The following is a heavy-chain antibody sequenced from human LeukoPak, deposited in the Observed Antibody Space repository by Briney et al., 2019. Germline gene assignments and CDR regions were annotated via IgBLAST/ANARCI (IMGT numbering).Heavy chain of an antibody. D-gene: IGHD6-19*01. J-gene: IGHJ2*01. CDR1: GLSFGSYA. Sequence: GGSLRLSCAASGLSFGSYAMSWVRQAPGKGLEWVSSISGGGAGTYYADSVRGRFTISRDNSKNTLYLQKNSLRADDTAIYYCAKSMTLQWRGFFDLWGRGTHVTVSS. V-gene: IGHV3-23*01. CDR3: AKSMTLQWRGFFDL. CDR2: ISGGGAGT.